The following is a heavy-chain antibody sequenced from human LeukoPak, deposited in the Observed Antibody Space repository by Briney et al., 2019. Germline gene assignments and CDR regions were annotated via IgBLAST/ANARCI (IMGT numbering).Heavy chain of an antibody. CDR2: MNPNSGNT. CDR3: ARAGNDAFDI. V-gene: IGHV1-8*02. D-gene: IGHD1-1*01. J-gene: IGHJ3*02. CDR1: GYTFTSYD. Sequence: ASVKVSCKASGYTFTSYDINWVRQATGQGLEWMGWMNPNSGNTGYAQKFQGRVTMTRDTSISTAYMELSRLRSDDTAVYYCARAGNDAFDIWGQGTMVTVSS.